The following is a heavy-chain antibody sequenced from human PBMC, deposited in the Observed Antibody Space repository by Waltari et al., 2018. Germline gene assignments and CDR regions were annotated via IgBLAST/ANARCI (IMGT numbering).Heavy chain of an antibody. CDR2: IWYDGIGK. D-gene: IGHD1-1*01. CDR3: ATTSGTNWHLNY. CDR1: GLTVSNFG. V-gene: IGHV3-33*01. J-gene: IGHJ4*02. Sequence: QVQVVESGGGAVQPGRSLRLSCGVSGLTVSNFGMHWVRQAPGKGLEWVAIIWYDGIGKYYADSVKGRFTISRDNSKNSLYLQMNSLRAEDTAVYYCATTSGTNWHLNYWGQGTLVTVSS.